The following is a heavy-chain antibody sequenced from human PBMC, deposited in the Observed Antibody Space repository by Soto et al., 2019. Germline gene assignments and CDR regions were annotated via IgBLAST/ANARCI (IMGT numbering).Heavy chain of an antibody. CDR2: MNPNSGNT. Sequence: QVQLVQSGAEVKKPGASVKVSCKASGYTFTSYDINWMRQATGQGLEWMGWMNPNSGNTGYAQKFQGRVTMTRNTSISTAYMELGSLRSEDTAVYYCARVVGDCTNGVCLQGAIDYWGQGTLVTVSS. V-gene: IGHV1-8*01. J-gene: IGHJ4*02. CDR1: GYTFTSYD. CDR3: ARVVGDCTNGVCLQGAIDY. D-gene: IGHD2-8*01.